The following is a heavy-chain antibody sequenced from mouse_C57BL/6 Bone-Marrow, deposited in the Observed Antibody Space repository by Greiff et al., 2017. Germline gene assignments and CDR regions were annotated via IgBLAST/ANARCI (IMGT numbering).Heavy chain of an antibody. V-gene: IGHV1-78*01. CDR3: ARWLRRRGYFDY. J-gene: IGHJ2*01. CDR2: IYPRDGSI. D-gene: IGHD2-2*01. Sequence: VQGVESDAELVKPGASVKISCKVSGYTFTDHTIHWMKQRPEQGLEWIGYIYPRDGSIKYNEKFKGKATLTADKSSSTAYMQLNSLTSEDSAVYFCARWLRRRGYFDYWGQGTTLTVSS. CDR1: GYTFTDHT.